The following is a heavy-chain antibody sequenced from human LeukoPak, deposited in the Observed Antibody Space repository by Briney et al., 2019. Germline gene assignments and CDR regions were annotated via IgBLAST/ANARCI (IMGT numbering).Heavy chain of an antibody. CDR3: ARVFSYCSGGSCHRYFDY. J-gene: IGHJ4*02. CDR2: IYHSGST. V-gene: IGHV4-4*02. CDR1: GGSISSSNW. Sequence: SSETLSLTCAVTGGSISSSNWWSWVRQPPGKGLEWIGEIYHSGSTNYNPSLKSRVTISVDKSKNQFSLKLSSVTAADTAVYYCARVFSYCSGGSCHRYFDYWGQGTLVTVSS. D-gene: IGHD2-15*01.